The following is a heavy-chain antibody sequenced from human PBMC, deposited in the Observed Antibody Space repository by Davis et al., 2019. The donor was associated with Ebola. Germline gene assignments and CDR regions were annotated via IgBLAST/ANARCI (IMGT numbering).Heavy chain of an antibody. J-gene: IGHJ6*02. CDR1: GFTFSNAW. CDR2: ISSSGSTI. Sequence: GGSLRLSCAASGFTFSNAWMSWVRQAPGKGLEWVSYISSSGSTIYYADSVKGRFTISRDNAKNSLYLQMNSLRAEDTAVYYCARRLYGVRWYYYYGMDVWGQGTTVTVSS. D-gene: IGHD4/OR15-4a*01. CDR3: ARRLYGVRWYYYYGMDV. V-gene: IGHV3-11*01.